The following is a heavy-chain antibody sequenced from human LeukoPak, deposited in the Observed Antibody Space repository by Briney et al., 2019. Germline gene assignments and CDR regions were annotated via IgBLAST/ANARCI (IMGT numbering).Heavy chain of an antibody. CDR1: SYTFTRYG. V-gene: IGHV1-18*01. CDR2: ISGYNGYT. CDR3: ARGEDWWFSSGWSEWDY. J-gene: IGHJ4*02. D-gene: IGHD6-19*01. Sequence: GASVKVSCKASSYTFTRYGIVWVRQATGQGLEWMGWISGYNGYTYYAEKFQGRVTMTTDTSTSTAHMELRGLRSDDTAMYYCARGEDWWFSSGWSEWDYWGQGTLVPVSS.